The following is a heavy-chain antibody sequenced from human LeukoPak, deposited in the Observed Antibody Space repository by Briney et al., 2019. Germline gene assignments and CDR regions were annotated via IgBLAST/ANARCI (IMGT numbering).Heavy chain of an antibody. J-gene: IGHJ1*01. CDR2: ISGSGGST. V-gene: IGHV3-23*01. Sequence: GGSLRLSCAASGFTFSSYAMSWVRQAPGKGLEWVSAISGSGGSTYYADSVKGRFTISRDNSKNTLYLQMNSLRAEDTAVYYCARPHSSPEYFQHWGQGTLVTVSS. D-gene: IGHD3-22*01. CDR3: ARPHSSPEYFQH. CDR1: GFTFSSYA.